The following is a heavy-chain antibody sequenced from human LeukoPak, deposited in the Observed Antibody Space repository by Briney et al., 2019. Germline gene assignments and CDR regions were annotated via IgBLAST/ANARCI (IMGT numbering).Heavy chain of an antibody. Sequence: GRSLRLSCAASGFTFSSYGMHWVRHAPGKGLEWVAVIWYDGSNKYYADSVKGRFTISRDNSKNTLYLQMNSLRAEDTAVYYCARDVEQLVPWFDPWGQGTLVTVSS. D-gene: IGHD6-13*01. CDR1: GFTFSSYG. J-gene: IGHJ5*02. CDR3: ARDVEQLVPWFDP. V-gene: IGHV3-33*01. CDR2: IWYDGSNK.